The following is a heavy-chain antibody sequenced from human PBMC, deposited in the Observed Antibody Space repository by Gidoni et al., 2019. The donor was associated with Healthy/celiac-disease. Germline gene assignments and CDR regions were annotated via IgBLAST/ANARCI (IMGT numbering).Heavy chain of an antibody. J-gene: IGHJ5*02. CDR2: ISSSSSYI. D-gene: IGHD2-15*01. V-gene: IGHV3-21*01. CDR1: GFTFSSYS. Sequence: DVQLVESGGGLVKPGGSLRLSCAASGFTFSSYSMNWVRQAPGKGLEWVSSISSSSSYISYADSVKGRFTISRDNAKNSLYLQMNSLRAEDTAVYYCARVFPEDIVVVVAATQGNWFDPWGQGTLVTVSS. CDR3: ARVFPEDIVVVVAATQGNWFDP.